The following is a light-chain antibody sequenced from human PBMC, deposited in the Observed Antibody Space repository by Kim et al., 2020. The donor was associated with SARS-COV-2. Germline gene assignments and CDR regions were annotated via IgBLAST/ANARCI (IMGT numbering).Light chain of an antibody. J-gene: IGLJ2*01. CDR2: GKN. CDR3: NSRDSNDNVV. CDR1: SLRSYY. V-gene: IGLV3-19*01. Sequence: VALGQTVRITCQGDSLRSYYATWYQQTPGQAPILVIYGKNNRPSGIPDRFSGSSSGNPASLTITGTQAGDEADYYCNSRDSNDNVVFGGGTQLTVL.